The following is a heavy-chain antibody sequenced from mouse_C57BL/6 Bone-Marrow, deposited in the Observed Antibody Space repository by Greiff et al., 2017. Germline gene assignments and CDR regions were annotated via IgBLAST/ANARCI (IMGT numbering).Heavy chain of an antibody. CDR1: GYTFTSYG. J-gene: IGHJ1*03. CDR2: IYPRSGNT. V-gene: IGHV1-81*01. CDR3: ATYGYHWYFDV. D-gene: IGHD2-2*01. Sequence: QVQLKESGAELARPGASVKLSCKASGYTFTSYGISWVKQRTGQGLEWIGEIYPRSGNTYYNEKFKGKATLTADKSSSTAYMELRSLTSEDSAVYFCATYGYHWYFDVWGTGTTGTVSS.